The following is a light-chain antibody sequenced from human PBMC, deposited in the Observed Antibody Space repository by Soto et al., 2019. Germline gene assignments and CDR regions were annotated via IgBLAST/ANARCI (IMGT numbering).Light chain of an antibody. Sequence: DIQMTQSPSSLSASVGDRVTITCRASQTISSYLNWYQQKPGKAPKLLIYGASALQSGVPPRFSGSGSGTDFTLTIRSLQPDDFATYYCQQSYNLPRTFGPGTKVDIK. J-gene: IGKJ3*01. CDR3: QQSYNLPRT. CDR2: GAS. V-gene: IGKV1-39*01. CDR1: QTISSY.